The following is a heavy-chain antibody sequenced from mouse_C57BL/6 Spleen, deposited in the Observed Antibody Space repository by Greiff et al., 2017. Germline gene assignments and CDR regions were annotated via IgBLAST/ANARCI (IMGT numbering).Heavy chain of an antibody. J-gene: IGHJ3*01. D-gene: IGHD1-1*01. CDR2: IHPSDSDT. V-gene: IGHV1-74*01. Sequence: VQLQQPGAELVKPGASVKVSCKASGYTFTSYWMHWVKQRPGQGLEWIGRIHPSDSDTNYNQKFKGKATLTVDKSSSTAYMQLSSLTSEDSAVYYCAISLYGSSYRFAYWGQGTLVTVSA. CDR3: AISLYGSSYRFAY. CDR1: GYTFTSYW.